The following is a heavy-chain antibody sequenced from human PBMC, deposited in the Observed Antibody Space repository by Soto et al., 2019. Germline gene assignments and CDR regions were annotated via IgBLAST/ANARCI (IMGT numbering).Heavy chain of an antibody. CDR1: GGSFSGYY. J-gene: IGHJ1*01. V-gene: IGHV4-34*01. Sequence: NPSETLSLTCAVYGGSFSGYYWSWIRQPPGKGLEWIGESNHSVSTNYNPSLKSRVTISVDTSKNQFSLKLSSVTAADTAVYYCARGRRYIVVVPAASSPFEYFQHWGQGTLVTVSS. CDR2: SNHSVST. D-gene: IGHD2-2*01. CDR3: ARGRRYIVVVPAASSPFEYFQH.